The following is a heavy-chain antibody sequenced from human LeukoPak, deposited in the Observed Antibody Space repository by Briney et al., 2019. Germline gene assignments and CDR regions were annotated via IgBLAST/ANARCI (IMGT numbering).Heavy chain of an antibody. CDR2: IKETGREL. Sequence: PGGSLRLSCAASGFTFSSYAMSWVRQAPGKGLEWVANIKETGRELYYMDSVKGRFTISRDNTRNSLYLQMTSLRAEDTALYYCARNPAYDYSDYWGQGTLVTVSS. V-gene: IGHV3-7*01. D-gene: IGHD2-21*01. CDR1: GFTFSSYA. CDR3: ARNPAYDYSDY. J-gene: IGHJ4*02.